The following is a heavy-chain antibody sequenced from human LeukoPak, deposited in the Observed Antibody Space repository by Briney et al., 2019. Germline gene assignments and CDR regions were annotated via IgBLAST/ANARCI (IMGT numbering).Heavy chain of an antibody. J-gene: IGHJ5*02. Sequence: SETLSLTCAVYGGSFSGDYWNWIRQPPGKGLEWIGYIYYSGSTNYNPSLKSRVTISVDTSKNQFSLKLSSVTAADTAVYYCARVAEGYCSGGSCLIWFDPWGQGTLVTVSS. CDR3: ARVAEGYCSGGSCLIWFDP. V-gene: IGHV4-59*01. CDR2: IYYSGST. D-gene: IGHD2-15*01. CDR1: GGSFSGDY.